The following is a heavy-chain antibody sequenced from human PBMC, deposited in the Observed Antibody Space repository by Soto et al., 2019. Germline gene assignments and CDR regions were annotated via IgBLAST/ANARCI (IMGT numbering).Heavy chain of an antibody. Sequence: GESLKISCKGSGYSFTNYWIGWVRQMPGKDLEWIGIIYPEDSETRYSPSFQGLVTISVDKSISTAYLQWNSLQASDTAMYYCARQYGSGSFPGSWGQGTLVTVSS. CDR1: GYSFTNYW. J-gene: IGHJ5*02. CDR3: ARQYGSGSFPGS. D-gene: IGHD3-10*01. V-gene: IGHV5-51*01. CDR2: IYPEDSET.